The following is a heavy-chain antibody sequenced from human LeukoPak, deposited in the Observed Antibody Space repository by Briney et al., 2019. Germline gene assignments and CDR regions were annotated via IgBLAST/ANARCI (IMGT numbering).Heavy chain of an antibody. CDR2: IYYTRST. Sequence: SETLSLTCTVSGGSISSSSYYWGWIRQPPGKGLEWIGSIYYTRSTYYNPSLKSRVTISVDTSKNQSSLKLTSVTATDTAVYYCARGVTMIVVVIHDWYFDLWGRGTLVTVSS. CDR3: ARGVTMIVVVIHDWYFDL. J-gene: IGHJ2*01. V-gene: IGHV4-39*01. D-gene: IGHD3-22*01. CDR1: GGSISSSSYY.